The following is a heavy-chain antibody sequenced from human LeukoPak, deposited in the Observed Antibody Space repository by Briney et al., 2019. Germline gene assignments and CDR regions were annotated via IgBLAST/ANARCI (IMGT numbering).Heavy chain of an antibody. CDR2: ISSSGSTI. D-gene: IGHD3-22*01. CDR1: GFTFSSYE. V-gene: IGHV3-48*03. J-gene: IGHJ4*02. Sequence: GGSLRLSCAASGFTFSSYEVNWVRQAPGKGLEWVSYISSSGSTIYYADSVKGRFTISRDNAKNSLYLQMNSLRAEDTAVYYCARESNVYYYDSSGFPFDYWGQGTLVTVSS. CDR3: ARESNVYYYDSSGFPFDY.